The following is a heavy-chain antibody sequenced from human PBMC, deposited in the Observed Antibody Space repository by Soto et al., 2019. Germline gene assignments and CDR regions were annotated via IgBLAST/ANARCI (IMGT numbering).Heavy chain of an antibody. D-gene: IGHD2-15*01. CDR3: ATGVGDCSGGSCYEYYYYYMDV. V-gene: IGHV3-21*01. Sequence: GSLRLSCAASGFTFSSYSMNWVRQAPGKGLEWVSSISSSSSYIYYADSVKGRFTISRDNAKNSLYLQMNSLRAEDTAVYYCATGVGDCSGGSCYEYYYYYMDVWGKGTTVTVSS. CDR1: GFTFSSYS. CDR2: ISSSSSYI. J-gene: IGHJ6*03.